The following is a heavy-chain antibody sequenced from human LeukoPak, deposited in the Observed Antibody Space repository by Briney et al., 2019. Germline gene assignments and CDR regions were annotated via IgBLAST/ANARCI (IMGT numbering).Heavy chain of an antibody. V-gene: IGHV4-59*01. CDR3: ARATTGEPYSWFDP. Sequence: SETLSLTCTVSGGSISSYYWSWIRQPPGKGLEWIGYIYYTGSINYNPSLRSRVTISVDTSKNQFSLKLSSVTAADTAVYYCARATTGEPYSWFDPWGQGTLVTVSS. CDR2: IYYTGSI. D-gene: IGHD7-27*01. J-gene: IGHJ5*02. CDR1: GGSISSYY.